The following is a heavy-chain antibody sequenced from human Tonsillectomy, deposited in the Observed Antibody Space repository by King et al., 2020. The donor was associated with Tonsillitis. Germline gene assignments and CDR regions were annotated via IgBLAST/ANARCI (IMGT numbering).Heavy chain of an antibody. CDR3: AETAVG. D-gene: IGHD2-15*01. Sequence: VQLVESGGGLVQPGGSLRLSCAASGFTLSYHWMFWVRQAPGKGLELVANINQDGGEKNYVDSVKGRFTISRANAKNSLYLQMNSLRAEDTAVYYCAETAVGWGQGTLVTVSS. CDR2: INQDGGEK. V-gene: IGHV3-7*01. J-gene: IGHJ4*02. CDR1: GFTLSYHW.